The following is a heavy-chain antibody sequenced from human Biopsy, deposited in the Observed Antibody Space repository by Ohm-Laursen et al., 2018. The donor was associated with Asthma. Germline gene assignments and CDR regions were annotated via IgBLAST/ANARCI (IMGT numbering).Heavy chain of an antibody. CDR3: ARHWDWGSFFDY. D-gene: IGHD7-27*01. CDR2: ISYTGSA. Sequence: PGTLSLTCTVSGGSMSSSSYYWGWIRQPPGKGLEWMGSISYTGSAYHNPSLKSRVTISVDTSKNHFSLKLSSVTAAGTAVYYCARHWDWGSFFDYWGQGTPVTVSS. V-gene: IGHV4-39*01. J-gene: IGHJ4*02. CDR1: GGSMSSSSYY.